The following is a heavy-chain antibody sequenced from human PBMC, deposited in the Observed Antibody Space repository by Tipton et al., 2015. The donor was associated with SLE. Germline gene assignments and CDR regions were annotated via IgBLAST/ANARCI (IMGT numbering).Heavy chain of an antibody. V-gene: IGHV4-4*07. CDR1: GGSISSYN. CDR3: ARVGSGSYERGFDAFDI. J-gene: IGHJ3*02. Sequence: TLSLTCTVSGGSISSYNWSWIRQPAGKGLEWIGRIYTSGSTNYNPSLKSRVTMSVDTSKNQFSLKLSSVTAADTAVYYCARVGSGSYERGFDAFDIWGQGTMVTVSS. D-gene: IGHD1-26*01. CDR2: IYTSGST.